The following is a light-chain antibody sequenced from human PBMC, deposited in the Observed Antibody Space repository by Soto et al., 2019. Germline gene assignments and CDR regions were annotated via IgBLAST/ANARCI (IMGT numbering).Light chain of an antibody. CDR1: QSISSN. Sequence: DIQMTQSPSTVAASVGDRVTITFRASQSISSNLAWYQQKPGKAPKLLIYDASNLDSGVPSRFSGRGSGTEFTLTISSLQPDDFTTYYCQQYNSHWTFGQGTKVDIK. J-gene: IGKJ1*01. CDR3: QQYNSHWT. CDR2: DAS. V-gene: IGKV1-5*01.